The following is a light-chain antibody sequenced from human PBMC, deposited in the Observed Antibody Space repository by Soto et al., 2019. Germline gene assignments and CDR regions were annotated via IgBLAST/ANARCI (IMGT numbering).Light chain of an antibody. J-gene: IGKJ4*01. CDR2: ATS. CDR3: QQTDDFPLT. Sequence: DIQMTQSPSSVSASVGDTVTTTCRASQGIYSRLAWYQQKPGKAPELLIYATSTLQNGVPSRFSGSGFGTDFTLSISSLQPEDSASYFCQQTDDFPLTFGGGTKVEI. V-gene: IGKV1D-12*01. CDR1: QGIYSR.